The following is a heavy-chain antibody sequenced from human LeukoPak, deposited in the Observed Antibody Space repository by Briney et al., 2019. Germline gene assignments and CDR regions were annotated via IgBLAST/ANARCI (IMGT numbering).Heavy chain of an antibody. J-gene: IGHJ5*02. CDR2: INPNSGGT. CDR3: ARDNYGDYERDWFDP. V-gene: IGHV1-2*06. CDR1: GYTFTGYY. Sequence: ASVKVSCKASGYTFTGYYMHWVRQAPGQGLEWIGRINPNSGGTNYAQKFQGRVTMTRDTSISTAYMELSRLRSDDTAVYYCARDNYGDYERDWFDPWGQGTLVTASS. D-gene: IGHD4-17*01.